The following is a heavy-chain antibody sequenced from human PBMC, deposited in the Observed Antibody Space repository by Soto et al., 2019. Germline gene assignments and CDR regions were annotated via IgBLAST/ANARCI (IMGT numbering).Heavy chain of an antibody. CDR1: GDTFASYD. D-gene: IGHD3-10*01. CDR2: MNPNSGNT. Sequence: GASVKVCCKASGDTFASYDSKWVRQATGQGLEWMGWMNPNSGNTGYAQKFQGRVTMTRNTSISTAYMELSSLRSEDTAVYYCARGPEQLLWFGELTEDYYYTAVRRNGTTDTVSS. J-gene: IGHJ6*03. V-gene: IGHV1-8*01. CDR3: ARGPEQLLWFGELTEDYYYTAV.